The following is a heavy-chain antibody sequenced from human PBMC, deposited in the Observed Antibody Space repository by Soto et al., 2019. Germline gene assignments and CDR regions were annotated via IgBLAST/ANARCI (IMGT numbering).Heavy chain of an antibody. CDR1: GFTFSNAW. CDR3: TGPYYYYGMDV. CDR2: IKSKTDGGTT. J-gene: IGHJ6*02. Sequence: SLRLSCAASGFTFSNAWMSWVRQAPGKGLEWVGRIKSKTDGGTTDYAAPVKGRFTISRDDSKNTLYLQMNSLKTEDTAVYYCTGPYYYYGMDVWGQGTTVTVSS. V-gene: IGHV3-15*01.